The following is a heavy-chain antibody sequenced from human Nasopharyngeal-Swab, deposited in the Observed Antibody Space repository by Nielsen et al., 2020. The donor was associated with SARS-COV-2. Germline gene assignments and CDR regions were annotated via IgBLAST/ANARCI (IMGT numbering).Heavy chain of an antibody. CDR3: AKDRSVTTDCSVY. V-gene: IGHV3-23*01. Sequence: WIRQPPGKGLEWVSAISGSGGSTYYADSVKGRFTISRDNSKNTLYLQMHSLRAEDTAVYYCAKDRSVTTDCSVYWGQGTLVTVSS. CDR2: ISGSGGST. J-gene: IGHJ4*02. D-gene: IGHD4-17*01.